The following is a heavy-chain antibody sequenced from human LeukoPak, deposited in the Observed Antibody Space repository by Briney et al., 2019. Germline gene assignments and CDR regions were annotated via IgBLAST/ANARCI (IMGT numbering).Heavy chain of an antibody. J-gene: IGHJ4*02. CDR1: GFTFSSYA. CDR2: ISGSGGST. V-gene: IGHV3-23*01. CDR3: AKDPDSLVLRTNYFDY. Sequence: GGSLRLSCAASGFTFSSYAMSWVRQAPGKGLEWVSAISGSGGSTYYADSVKGRFTISRDNSKNTLYLQMNSLRAEDTAVYYCAKDPDSLVLRTNYFDYWGQGTLVTVSS. D-gene: IGHD6-6*01.